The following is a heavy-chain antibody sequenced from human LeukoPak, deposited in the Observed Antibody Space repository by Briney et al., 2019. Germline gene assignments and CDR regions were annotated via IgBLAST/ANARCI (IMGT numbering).Heavy chain of an antibody. Sequence: SVKVSCKASVGTFIIYAISWVRQAPGQGLEWMGGIIPIFGTANYAQKFQGRVTITADKTTSTAYMELSSLRSEDTAVYYCARDLAAAGTWWFDPWGQGTLVTVSS. CDR2: IIPIFGTA. J-gene: IGHJ5*02. D-gene: IGHD6-13*01. V-gene: IGHV1-69*06. CDR1: VGTFIIYA. CDR3: ARDLAAAGTWWFDP.